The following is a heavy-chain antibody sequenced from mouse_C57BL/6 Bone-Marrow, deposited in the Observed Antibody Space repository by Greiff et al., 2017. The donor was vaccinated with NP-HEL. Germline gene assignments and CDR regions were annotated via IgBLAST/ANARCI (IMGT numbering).Heavy chain of an antibody. V-gene: IGHV5-4*01. Sequence: DVKLVESGGGLVKPGGSLKLSCAASGFTFSSYAMSWVRQTPEKRLEWVATISDGGSYTYYPDNVKGRCTISRDNAKNNLYLQMSHLKSEDTAMYYCARENYSNGAWFAYWGQGTLVTVSA. J-gene: IGHJ3*01. CDR1: GFTFSSYA. D-gene: IGHD2-5*01. CDR3: ARENYSNGAWFAY. CDR2: ISDGGSYT.